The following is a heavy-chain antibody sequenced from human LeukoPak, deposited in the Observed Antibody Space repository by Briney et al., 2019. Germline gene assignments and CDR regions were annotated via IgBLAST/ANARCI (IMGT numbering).Heavy chain of an antibody. CDR3: AKDTLYYDSSGYYDY. V-gene: IGHV3-23*01. CDR1: GFTFSSHG. Sequence: GGSLRLSCAASGFTFSSHGMNWVRQAPGKGLEWVSAISGSGGSTYYADSVKGRFTISRDNSKNTLYLQMNSLRAEDTAVYYCAKDTLYYDSSGYYDYWGQGTLVTVSS. CDR2: ISGSGGST. J-gene: IGHJ4*02. D-gene: IGHD3-22*01.